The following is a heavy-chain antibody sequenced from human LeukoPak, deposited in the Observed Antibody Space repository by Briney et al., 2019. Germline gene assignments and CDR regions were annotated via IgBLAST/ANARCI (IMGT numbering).Heavy chain of an antibody. CDR2: ISSSGSTI. J-gene: IGHJ4*02. CDR1: GFTFSSYE. D-gene: IGHD1-1*01. Sequence: PGGSLRLSCAASGFTFSSYEMNWVRQAPGKWLEWVSYISSSGSTIYYADSVKGRFTISRDNAKNSLYLQMNSLRAEDTAVYYCATLVNYWSFDYWGQGTLVTVSS. CDR3: ATLVNYWSFDY. V-gene: IGHV3-48*03.